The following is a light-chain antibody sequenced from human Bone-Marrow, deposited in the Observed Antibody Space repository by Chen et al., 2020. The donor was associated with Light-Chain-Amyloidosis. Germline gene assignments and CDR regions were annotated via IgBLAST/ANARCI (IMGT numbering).Light chain of an antibody. CDR3: SSYTSTTTDVI. CDR2: EVS. Sequence: QSALTQPASVSGSPGQSITISCTGTSRDIDTFNYVSWYQQHPGKAPQLIIFEVSNRPSGVSDRFSGSKSGNTASLTISGLQPGDEADFYCSSYTSTTTDVIFGGGTKLTVL. CDR1: SRDIDTFNY. V-gene: IGLV2-14*01. J-gene: IGLJ2*01.